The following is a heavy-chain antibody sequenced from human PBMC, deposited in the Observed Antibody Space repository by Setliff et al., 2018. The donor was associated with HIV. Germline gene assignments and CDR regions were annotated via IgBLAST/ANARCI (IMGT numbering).Heavy chain of an antibody. D-gene: IGHD6-6*01. J-gene: IGHJ6*03. CDR3: ARDQSQSIVARQDGVYYYYYMDV. V-gene: IGHV3-33*01. CDR2: IWYDGSNK. Sequence: GGSLRLSCAASGFTFSSYSMHWVRQAPGKGLEWVAVIWYDGSNKYYADSVKGRSTISRDNSKNTLYLQMNSLRANDTAVYYCARDQSQSIVARQDGVYYYYYMDVWGKGTTVTVSS. CDR1: GFTFSSYS.